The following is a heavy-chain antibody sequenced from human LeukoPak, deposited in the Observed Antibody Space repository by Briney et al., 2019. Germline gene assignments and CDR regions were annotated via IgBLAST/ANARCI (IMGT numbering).Heavy chain of an antibody. CDR3: ARQAGSSGQYTRRPYYYYYMDV. CDR2: INHSGST. J-gene: IGHJ6*03. D-gene: IGHD3-22*01. V-gene: IGHV4-34*01. CDR1: GGSFSGYY. Sequence: SETLSLTCAVYGGSFSGYYWSWIRQPPGKWLEWIGEINHSGSTNYNPSLKSRVTISVDTSKNQFSLKLSSVTAADTAVYYCARQAGSSGQYTRRPYYYYYMDVWGKGTTVTVSS.